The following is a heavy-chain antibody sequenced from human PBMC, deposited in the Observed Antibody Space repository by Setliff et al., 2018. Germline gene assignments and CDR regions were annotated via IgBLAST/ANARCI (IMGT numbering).Heavy chain of an antibody. CDR2: INPNSGGT. V-gene: IGHV1-2*02. CDR3: ARDLRAVAATTAFDI. J-gene: IGHJ3*02. D-gene: IGHD6-19*01. Sequence: ASVKVSCKASGYTFTGHHLHWVRQAPGQGLEWMGWINPNSGGTNYAQKFQGRVTMTRDTSISTAYMELSRLRSDDTAMYYCARDLRAVAATTAFDIWGQGTMVTVSS. CDR1: GYTFTGHH.